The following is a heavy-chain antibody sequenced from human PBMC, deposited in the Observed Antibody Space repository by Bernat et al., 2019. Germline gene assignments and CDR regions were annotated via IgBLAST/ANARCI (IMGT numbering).Heavy chain of an antibody. CDR1: GFTFSSYW. V-gene: IGHV3-7*03. CDR2: IKQDGSEK. CDR3: ARDSLFCTNGVCYRDAFDI. J-gene: IGHJ3*02. Sequence: EVQLVESGGGLVQPGGSLRLSCAASGFTFSSYWMSWVRQAPWKGLEWVANIKQDGSEKYYVDSVKGRLTISRDNAKNSLYLQMNSLRAEDTAVYYCARDSLFCTNGVCYRDAFDIWDQGTMVTVSS. D-gene: IGHD2-8*01.